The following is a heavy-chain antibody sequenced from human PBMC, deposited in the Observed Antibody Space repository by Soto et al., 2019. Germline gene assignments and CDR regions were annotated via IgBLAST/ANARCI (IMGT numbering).Heavy chain of an antibody. CDR2: IYYSGST. CDR3: ARADLIVVVPAAHGSFDP. CDR1: GGSISSGGYY. Sequence: PSETLSLTCTVSGGSISSGGYYWSWIRQHPGKGLEWIGYIYYSGSTYYNPSLKSRVTISVDTSKNQFSLKLSSVTAADTAVYYCARADLIVVVPAAHGSFDPWGQGTLVTVSS. J-gene: IGHJ5*02. D-gene: IGHD2-2*01. V-gene: IGHV4-31*03.